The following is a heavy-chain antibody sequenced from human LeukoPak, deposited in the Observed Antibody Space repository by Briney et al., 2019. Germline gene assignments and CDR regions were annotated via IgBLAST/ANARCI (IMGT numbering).Heavy chain of an antibody. CDR3: VPLTDGSIDY. D-gene: IGHD3-10*01. CDR2: ISSSSSYI. J-gene: IGHJ4*02. Sequence: VGSLRLSCTGSGFTFRTYAFSWVRQAPGKGLEWVASISSSSSYIYYADSVKGRFTISRDNAKNSLYLQMNSLRAEDTAVYYCVPLTDGSIDYWGQGTLVTVSS. V-gene: IGHV3-21*01. CDR1: GFTFRTYA.